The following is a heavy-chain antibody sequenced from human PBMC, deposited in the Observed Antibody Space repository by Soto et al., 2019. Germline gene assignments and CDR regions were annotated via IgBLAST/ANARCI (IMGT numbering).Heavy chain of an antibody. Sequence: GGSLRLSCTTSGFTFGGYALSWVRQAPGKGLEWVGSIRGRAYGGTTEYAASVRGRFSISRDNSRSIAYLQMNSLRTEDTAVYYCARYRIAVGLSDFDYWGQGTRVTVSS. CDR3: ARYRIAVGLSDFDY. J-gene: IGHJ4*02. CDR2: IRGRAYGGTT. V-gene: IGHV3-49*04. CDR1: GFTFGGYA. D-gene: IGHD6-19*01.